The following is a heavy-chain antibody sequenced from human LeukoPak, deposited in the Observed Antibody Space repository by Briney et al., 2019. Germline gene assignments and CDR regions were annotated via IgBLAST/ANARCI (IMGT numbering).Heavy chain of an antibody. CDR2: ISAYNGNT. D-gene: IGHD2-21*02. J-gene: IGHJ6*03. Sequence: ASVKVSCKASGYTFTSYGISWVRQAPGQGLEWMGWISAYNGNTNYAQKLQGRVTMTTDTSTSTAYMELRSLRSDDTAVYHCAREVVVTANSLYYYCYYYMDVWGKGTTVTVSS. V-gene: IGHV1-18*01. CDR3: AREVVVTANSLYYYCYYYMDV. CDR1: GYTFTSYG.